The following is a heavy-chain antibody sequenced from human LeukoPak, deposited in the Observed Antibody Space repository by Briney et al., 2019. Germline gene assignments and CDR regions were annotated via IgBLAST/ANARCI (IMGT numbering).Heavy chain of an antibody. J-gene: IGHJ4*02. CDR3: ARVCQSAEYYFDY. CDR2: IYYTGST. CDR1: GGSIDSYY. V-gene: IGHV4-59*01. Sequence: SETLSLTCTVSGGSIDSYYWSWIRQPPGKGLEWIGYIYYTGSTEYHPSLKSRVTISLDTSKNQFSLKLTSVTAADTAVYYCARVCQSAEYYFDYWGQGNLVSVSP.